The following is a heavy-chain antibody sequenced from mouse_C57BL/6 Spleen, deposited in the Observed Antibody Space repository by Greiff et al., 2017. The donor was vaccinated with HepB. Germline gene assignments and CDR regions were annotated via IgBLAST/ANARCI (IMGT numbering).Heavy chain of an antibody. CDR3: ARLDIYFDV. CDR1: GFTFSSYG. CDR2: ISSGGSYT. V-gene: IGHV5-6*02. D-gene: IGHD1-3*01. Sequence: DVMLVESGGDLVKPGGSLKLSCAASGFTFSSYGMSWVRQTPDKRLEWVATISSGGSYTYYPDSVKGRFTISRDNAKNTLYLQMSSLKSEDTAMYYCARLDIYFDVWGTGTTVTVSS. J-gene: IGHJ1*03.